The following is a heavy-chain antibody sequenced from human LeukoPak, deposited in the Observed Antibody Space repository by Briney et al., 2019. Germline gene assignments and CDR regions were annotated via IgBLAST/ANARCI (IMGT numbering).Heavy chain of an antibody. D-gene: IGHD6-13*01. CDR1: GFTVSSNY. CDR3: AKNIQQQLANFHDAFDI. V-gene: IGHV3-53*01. Sequence: GGSLRLSCAASGFTVSSNYMSWVRQAPGKGLEWVSVIYSGGSTYYADSVKGRFTISRDNSKNTLYLQMNSLRAEDTAVYYCAKNIQQQLANFHDAFDIWGQGTMVTVSS. CDR2: IYSGGST. J-gene: IGHJ3*02.